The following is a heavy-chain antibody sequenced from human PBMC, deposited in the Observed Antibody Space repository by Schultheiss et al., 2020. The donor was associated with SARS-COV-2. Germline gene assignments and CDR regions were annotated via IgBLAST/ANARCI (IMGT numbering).Heavy chain of an antibody. J-gene: IGHJ6*02. CDR3: ARARARVPYCPTQGSYYYGMDV. CDR1: GGSFSGYY. V-gene: IGHV4-34*01. Sequence: SETLSLTCAVYGGSFSGYYWSWIRQPPGKGLEWFGEINHSGSTNYNPSLKSRVTISVHTSKNQFSLKLSCEAAADTAGYYCARARARVPYCPTQGSYYYGMDVWGQGTTVTVSS. CDR2: INHSGST. D-gene: IGHD2-15*01.